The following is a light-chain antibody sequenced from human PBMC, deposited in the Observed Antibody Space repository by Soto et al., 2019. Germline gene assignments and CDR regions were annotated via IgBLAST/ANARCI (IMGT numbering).Light chain of an antibody. V-gene: IGKV1-39*01. CDR2: AAS. Sequence: DIQMTQSPSSLSASVGDRVTITCRASQSISSYLNWYQQKPGKAPELLIYAASSLQSGVPSRFSGSGSGTDFTLTISSLQPEDFATYYCQQSYSTPCTFGQGTK. CDR3: QQSYSTPCT. J-gene: IGKJ2*01. CDR1: QSISSY.